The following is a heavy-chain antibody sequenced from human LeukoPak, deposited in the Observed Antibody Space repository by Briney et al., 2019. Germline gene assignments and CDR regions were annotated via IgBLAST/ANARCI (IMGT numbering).Heavy chain of an antibody. V-gene: IGHV4-34*01. CDR1: GGSFSGYY. CDR3: ARVAVTTPNWFDP. J-gene: IGHJ5*02. D-gene: IGHD4-17*01. CDR2: INHSGST. Sequence: SETLSLTCAVYGGSFSGYYWNWIRQPPGKGLEWIGEINHSGSTNYNPSLKSRVTISVDTSKNQFSLKLSSVTAADTAVYYCARVAVTTPNWFDPWGQGTLVTVSS.